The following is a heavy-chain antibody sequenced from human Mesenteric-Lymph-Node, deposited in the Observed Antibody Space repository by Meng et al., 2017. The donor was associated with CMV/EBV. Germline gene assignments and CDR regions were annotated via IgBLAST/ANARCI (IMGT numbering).Heavy chain of an antibody. Sequence: SETLSLTCTVFGGSISYYYWSWIRQSPGKGLEWIGYNYHSGSTNYNPSLKSRVTTSVDMSKNQFSLKLTSVTAADTAVYYCARWSKAYDSTTGVDPWGQGTLVTVSS. CDR2: NYHSGST. CDR1: GGSISYYY. D-gene: IGHD4-11*01. V-gene: IGHV4-59*01. J-gene: IGHJ5*02. CDR3: ARWSKAYDSTTGVDP.